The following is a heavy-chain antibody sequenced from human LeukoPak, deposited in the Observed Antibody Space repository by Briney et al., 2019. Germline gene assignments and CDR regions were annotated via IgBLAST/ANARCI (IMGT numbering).Heavy chain of an antibody. CDR2: ISSGSSTI. V-gene: IGHV3-48*02. Sequence: GGYLRLSCAASGFTFSSYNMNWVRQAPGKGLEWVSYISSGSSTIFYADSVKGRFTISRDNAKNSLYLQMNSLSDEDTAVYFCARDARLLATMSFDSWGQGTLVTVSS. CDR3: ARDARLLATMSFDS. J-gene: IGHJ4*02. CDR1: GFTFSSYN. D-gene: IGHD5-12*01.